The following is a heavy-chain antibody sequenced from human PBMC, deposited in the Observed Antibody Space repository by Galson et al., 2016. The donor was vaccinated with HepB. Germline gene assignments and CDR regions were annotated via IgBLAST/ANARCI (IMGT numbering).Heavy chain of an antibody. J-gene: IGHJ6*02. CDR2: IYSGGAT. CDR1: GFTVSNNY. Sequence: SLRLSCAASGFTVSNNYMSWIRQAPGKGLEWVSVIYSGGATKYADSEKGRFTISRDDSKNTLYLQMDNLRAEDTALYYCASAPSRGVWGQGTTVTVSS. V-gene: IGHV3-66*01. D-gene: IGHD3-10*01. CDR3: ASAPSRGV.